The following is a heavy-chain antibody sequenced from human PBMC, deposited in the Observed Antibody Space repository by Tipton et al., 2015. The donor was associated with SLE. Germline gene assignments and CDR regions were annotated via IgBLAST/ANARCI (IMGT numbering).Heavy chain of an antibody. D-gene: IGHD5-24*01. J-gene: IGHJ3*02. Sequence: TLSLTCTVFGGSISNHYWNWIRQPPGKGLEWIGNIYYSGSTNYNPSLKSRVTISVDTSKNQFSLKLSSVTAADTAVYYCARPWLHAFDIWGKGTTVTVSS. CDR3: ARPWLHAFDI. V-gene: IGHV4-59*11. CDR2: IYYSGST. CDR1: GGSISNHY.